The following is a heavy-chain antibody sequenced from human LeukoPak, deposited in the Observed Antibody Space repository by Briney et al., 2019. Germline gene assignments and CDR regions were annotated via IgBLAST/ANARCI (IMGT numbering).Heavy chain of an antibody. V-gene: IGHV1-18*01. J-gene: IGHJ4*02. Sequence: YNGNTNYAQKLQGRVTMTTDTSTSTAYMELRSLRSDDTAVYYCARDKSDNYYGSGSYYPGYWGQGTLVTVSS. CDR2: YNGNT. CDR3: ARDKSDNYYGSGSYYPGY. D-gene: IGHD3-10*01.